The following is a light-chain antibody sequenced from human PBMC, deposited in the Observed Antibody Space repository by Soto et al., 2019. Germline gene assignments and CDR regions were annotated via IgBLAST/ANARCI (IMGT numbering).Light chain of an antibody. J-gene: IGLJ1*01. V-gene: IGLV2-14*01. Sequence: QSALTQPASVSGSPGQSITISCTGTSSDVGSYNYVSWYQQHPGKAPKVVIYDVSNRPSGVSYRFSGSKSGNTASLTISGLQAEDEADYYCSSYTTTSTYVFGTGTKVTVL. CDR3: SSYTTTSTYV. CDR2: DVS. CDR1: SSDVGSYNY.